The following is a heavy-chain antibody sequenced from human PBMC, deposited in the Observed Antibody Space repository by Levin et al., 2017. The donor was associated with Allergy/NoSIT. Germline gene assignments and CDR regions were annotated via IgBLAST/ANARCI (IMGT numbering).Heavy chain of an antibody. CDR1: GGSIGTYY. CDR2: IHYSGNT. Sequence: RSQTLSLTCTVSGGSIGTYYWSWIRQTPGKGLEWIGYIHYSGNTNYNPSLQSRVSISVDTSKNQFSLNLSSVTAADTAVYFCAGEWGGENSFDALDTWGQGTMVTVSS. J-gene: IGHJ3*02. V-gene: IGHV4-59*01. CDR3: AGEWGGENSFDALDT. D-gene: IGHD2-21*01.